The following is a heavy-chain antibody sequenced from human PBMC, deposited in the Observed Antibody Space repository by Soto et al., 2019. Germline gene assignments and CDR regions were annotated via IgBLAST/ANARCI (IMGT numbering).Heavy chain of an antibody. D-gene: IGHD3-3*01. Sequence: GASVKVSCKASGFTFTSSAVQWVRQARGQRLEWIGWIVVGSGNTNYAQKFQERVTITRDMSTSTAYMELGSLRSEDTAVYYCAGGYGFCSGYYNGPLYYYFYGMEVWGQGTTVTVSS. CDR2: IVVGSGNT. V-gene: IGHV1-58*01. CDR1: GFTFTSSA. J-gene: IGHJ6*02. CDR3: AGGYGFCSGYYNGPLYYYFYGMEV.